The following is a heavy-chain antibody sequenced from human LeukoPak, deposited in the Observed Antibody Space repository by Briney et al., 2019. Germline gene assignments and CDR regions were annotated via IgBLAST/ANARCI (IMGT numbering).Heavy chain of an antibody. CDR1: GGSNSSGDYY. D-gene: IGHD1-26*01. J-gene: IGHJ6*03. CDR2: IYYSGST. V-gene: IGHV4-30-4*08. CDR3: ARGRSNYYYMDV. Sequence: TLSLTCTVSGGSNSSGDYYWSWIRQPPGKGLEWIGYIYYSGSTYYNPSLKSRVTISVDTSKNQFSLKLSSVTAADTAVYYCARGRSNYYYMDVWGKGTTVTVSS.